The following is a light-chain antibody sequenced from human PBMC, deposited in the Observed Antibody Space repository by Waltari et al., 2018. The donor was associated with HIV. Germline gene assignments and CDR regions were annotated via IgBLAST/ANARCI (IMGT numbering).Light chain of an antibody. CDR3: SSYATNTTVI. CDR1: TSDVGGYDF. CDR2: DVT. Sequence: QSALTQPASVSGSPGQSITISCPGTTSDVGGYDFVSWFQQHPCKAPHLLIYDVTSRPAGTSARFSGSKSGATASLTISGLQAEDEADYYCSSYATNTTVIFGGGTKVTVL. J-gene: IGLJ2*01. V-gene: IGLV2-14*03.